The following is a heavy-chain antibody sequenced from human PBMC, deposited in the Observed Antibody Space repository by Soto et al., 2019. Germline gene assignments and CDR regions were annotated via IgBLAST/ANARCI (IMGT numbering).Heavy chain of an antibody. D-gene: IGHD2-2*01. CDR2: ISGSGGST. V-gene: IGHV3-23*01. CDR3: AKDLVSDRLMVVVPAAMDYGMDV. Sequence: SGGSLRLSCAASGFTFSSYAMSWVRQAPGKGLEWVSAISGSGGSTYYADSVKGRFTISRDNSKNTLYLQMNSLRAEDTAVYYCAKDLVSDRLMVVVPAAMDYGMDVWGQGTTVTVSS. CDR1: GFTFSSYA. J-gene: IGHJ6*02.